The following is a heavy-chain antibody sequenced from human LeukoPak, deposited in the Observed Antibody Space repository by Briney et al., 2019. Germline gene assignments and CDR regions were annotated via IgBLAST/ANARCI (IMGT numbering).Heavy chain of an antibody. CDR2: IWYDGSNK. CDR1: GFTFSSYG. J-gene: IGHJ6*02. D-gene: IGHD3-10*01. CDR3: ARDPSYLNYYGSGSYFYYYYGMDV. V-gene: IGHV3-33*01. Sequence: GGSLRLSCAASGFTFSSYGMHWVRQAPGKGLEWVAVIWYDGSNKYYADSVKGRFTISRDNSKNTLYLQMNSLRAEDTAVYYCARDPSYLNYYGSGSYFYYYYGMDVWGQGTTVTVSS.